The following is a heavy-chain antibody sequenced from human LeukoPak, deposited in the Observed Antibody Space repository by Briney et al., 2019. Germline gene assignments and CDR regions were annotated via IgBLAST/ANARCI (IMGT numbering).Heavy chain of an antibody. Sequence: GGSLRLSCAASGFTLSSYWMYWVRQAPGKGLVWVSRINSDGSSTSYADSVKGRFTISRDNAKNTVYPQMNSLRAEDTAVYYCATSRTFDYWGQGTLVTVSS. V-gene: IGHV3-74*01. CDR3: ATSRTFDY. CDR2: INSDGSST. CDR1: GFTLSSYW. J-gene: IGHJ4*02.